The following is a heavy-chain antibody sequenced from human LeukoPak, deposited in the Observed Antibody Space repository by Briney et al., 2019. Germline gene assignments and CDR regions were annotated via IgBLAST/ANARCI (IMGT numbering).Heavy chain of an antibody. CDR2: IYNSGST. J-gene: IGHJ4*02. CDR3: VRDRELNY. D-gene: IGHD3-10*01. Sequence: SETLSLTCTVSGGSISIYYWSWIRQPPGKGLEWIGYIYNSGSTNYNPSLKSRVTISVDTSKNQFSLNLGSVTAADTAVYYCVRDRELNYWGQGTLVTVSS. V-gene: IGHV4-59*01. CDR1: GGSISIYY.